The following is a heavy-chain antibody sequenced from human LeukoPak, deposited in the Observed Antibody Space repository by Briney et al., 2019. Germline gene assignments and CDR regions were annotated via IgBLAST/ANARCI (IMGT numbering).Heavy chain of an antibody. V-gene: IGHV3-30*02. D-gene: IGHD1-26*01. J-gene: IGHJ1*01. CDR3: VKDESGSYEPGYFQH. CDR1: GFTFSYYG. Sequence: PGGSLRLSCAASGFTFSYYGMHWVRQAPGKGLEWVGFVRFDGNEKYYADSVKGRFTISRDNFKNTLYVQMSSLRAEDTAVYYCVKDESGSYEPGYFQHWGQGTLVTVSS. CDR2: VRFDGNEK.